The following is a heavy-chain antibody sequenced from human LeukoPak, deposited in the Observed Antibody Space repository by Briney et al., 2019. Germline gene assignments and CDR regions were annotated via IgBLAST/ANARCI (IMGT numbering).Heavy chain of an antibody. V-gene: IGHV4-34*01. CDR1: GGPFSGYY. CDR2: INHSGST. Sequence: SETLSLTCAVYGGPFSGYYWSWIRQPPGKGLEWIGEINHSGSTNYNPSLKSRVTISVDTSKNQFSLKLSSVTAADTAVYYCARVAERQYYDSSGYYSHWGQGTLVTVSS. J-gene: IGHJ4*02. D-gene: IGHD3-22*01. CDR3: ARVAERQYYDSSGYYSH.